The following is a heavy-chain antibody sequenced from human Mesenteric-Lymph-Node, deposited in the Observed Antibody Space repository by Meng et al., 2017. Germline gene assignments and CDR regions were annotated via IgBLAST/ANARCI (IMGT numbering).Heavy chain of an antibody. CDR3: AREATSTVTFDF. J-gene: IGHJ4*02. D-gene: IGHD4-17*01. Sequence: LRLSCTVSGGPISSDNYYWSWIRQHPGKGLEWIGYIYYSGSTYYNPSLKSRVTMSVDTSKNQFSLKLSSVTAADTAVYYCAREATSTVTFDFWGQGTLVTVSS. CDR2: IYYSGST. V-gene: IGHV4-31*03. CDR1: GGPISSDNYY.